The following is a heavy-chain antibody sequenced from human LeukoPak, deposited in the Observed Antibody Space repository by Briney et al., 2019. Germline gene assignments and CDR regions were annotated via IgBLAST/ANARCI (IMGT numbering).Heavy chain of an antibody. Sequence: GESLKISCKGSGYSFTSYWIGWVRQMPGKGLEWMGIIYPGDSDTRYSPSFQGQVTISADKSISTAYLQWSSLKASDTAMYYCARRFSPQNWGFGFDYWGQETLVTVSS. CDR3: ARRFSPQNWGFGFDY. CDR2: IYPGDSDT. V-gene: IGHV5-51*01. D-gene: IGHD7-27*01. J-gene: IGHJ4*02. CDR1: GYSFTSYW.